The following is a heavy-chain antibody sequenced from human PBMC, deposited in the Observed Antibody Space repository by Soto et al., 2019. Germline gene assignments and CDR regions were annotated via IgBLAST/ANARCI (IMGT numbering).Heavy chain of an antibody. D-gene: IGHD4-17*01. CDR1: GFTFSSYA. V-gene: IGHV3-23*01. CDR2: ISGSGGST. CDR3: AKLVQDYGDYETDNWYFDL. Sequence: GGSLRLSCAASGFTFSSYAMSWVRQAPGKGLEWVSAISGSGGSTYYADSVKGRFTISRDNSKNTLYLQMNSLRAEDTAVYYCAKLVQDYGDYETDNWYFDLWGRGTLVTVSS. J-gene: IGHJ2*01.